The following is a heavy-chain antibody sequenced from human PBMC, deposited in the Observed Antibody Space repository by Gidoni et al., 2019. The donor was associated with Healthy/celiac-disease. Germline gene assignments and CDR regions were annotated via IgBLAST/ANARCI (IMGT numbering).Heavy chain of an antibody. J-gene: IGHJ3*02. Sequence: QVQLQESGPGLVKPSQTLSLTCTVSGGSLSSGGYYWSWIRQHPGKGLEWIGYLYYSGSTYYNPSLKSRVTISVDTSKNQFSLKLSSVTAADTAVYYCARALLPPLSMPTVVTLIDAFDIWGQGTMVTVSS. V-gene: IGHV4-31*03. D-gene: IGHD4-17*01. CDR2: LYYSGST. CDR1: GGSLSSGGYY. CDR3: ARALLPPLSMPTVVTLIDAFDI.